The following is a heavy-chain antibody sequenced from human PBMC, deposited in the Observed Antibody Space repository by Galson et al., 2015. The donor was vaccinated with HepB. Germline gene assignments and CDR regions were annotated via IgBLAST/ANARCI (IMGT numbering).Heavy chain of an antibody. Sequence: SLRLSCAASGFTFSSYAMHWVRQAQGKGLEWVAVISYDGSNKYYADSVKGRFTISRDNSKNTLYLQMNSLRAEDTAVYYCARTTDHYYDSSGPKDPIDYWGQGTLVTVSS. CDR3: ARTTDHYYDSSGPKDPIDY. CDR2: ISYDGSNK. D-gene: IGHD3-22*01. V-gene: IGHV3-30-3*01. CDR1: GFTFSSYA. J-gene: IGHJ4*02.